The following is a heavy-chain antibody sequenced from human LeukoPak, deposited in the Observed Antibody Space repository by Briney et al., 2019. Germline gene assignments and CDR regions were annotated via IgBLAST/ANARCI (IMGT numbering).Heavy chain of an antibody. Sequence: QTGGSLRLSCAASGFTVSSNYMSWVRQAPGKGLEWVSVIYSGGSTYYADSVKGRFTISRDNSKNTLYLQMDSLRGEDTAAYYCARTIVGATTDAFDIWGQGTMVTVSS. CDR2: IYSGGST. J-gene: IGHJ3*02. CDR1: GFTVSSNY. CDR3: ARTIVGATTDAFDI. V-gene: IGHV3-66*02. D-gene: IGHD1-26*01.